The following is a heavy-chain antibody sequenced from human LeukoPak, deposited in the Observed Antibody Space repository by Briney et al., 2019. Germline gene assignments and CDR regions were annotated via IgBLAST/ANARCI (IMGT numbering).Heavy chain of an antibody. CDR3: ARDSWSGYYFDY. J-gene: IGHJ4*02. CDR1: GGSISSGSYY. CDR2: IYTSGST. V-gene: IGHV4-61*02. D-gene: IGHD3-3*01. Sequence: PSETLSLTCTVSGGSISSGSYYWRWIRQPAGKGLGWIGRIYTSGSTNYNPSLKSRVTISVDTSKNQFSLKLSSVTAADTAVYYCARDSWSGYYFDYWGQGTLVTVSS.